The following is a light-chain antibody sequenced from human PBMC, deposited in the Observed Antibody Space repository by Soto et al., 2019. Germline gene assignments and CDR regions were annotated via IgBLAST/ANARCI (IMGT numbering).Light chain of an antibody. CDR1: QRISTF. CDR3: QQSFTSPWT. J-gene: IGKJ1*01. CDR2: GTS. V-gene: IGKV1-39*01. Sequence: DIRLTQSPSSLSASGGDRVTITCQASQRISTFLNWYRQRPGKAPEILIYGTSNLQTGSPSRFSGSGSVTDFTLTVSGLQPEDSATYYCQQSFTSPWTFGQGTKVEFK.